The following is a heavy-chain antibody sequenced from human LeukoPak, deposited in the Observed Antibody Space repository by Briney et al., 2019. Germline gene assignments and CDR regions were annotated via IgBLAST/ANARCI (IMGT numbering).Heavy chain of an antibody. CDR2: IYHSGST. CDR3: ARAAYPYYFDY. CDR1: GFTFSSYSM. J-gene: IGHJ4*02. Sequence: GSLRLSCAASGFTFSSYSMNWVRQPPGKGLEWIGEIYHSGSTNYNPSLKSRVTISVDKSKNQFSLKLSSVTAADTAVYYCARAAYPYYFDYWGQGTLVTVSS. D-gene: IGHD3-16*01. V-gene: IGHV4-4*02.